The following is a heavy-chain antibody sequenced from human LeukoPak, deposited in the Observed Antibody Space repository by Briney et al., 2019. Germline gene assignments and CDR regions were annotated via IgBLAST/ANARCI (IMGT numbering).Heavy chain of an antibody. CDR1: GGSLSGYY. J-gene: IGHJ4*02. Sequence: SETLSLTCAVYGGSLSGYYWSWIRQPPGKGLEWIGEINHSGSTNYNPSLKRRVTISVDTSKNQFSLKLSSVTAADTAVYYCARGGPAGFDYWGQGTLVTVSS. CDR2: INHSGST. CDR3: ARGGPAGFDY. V-gene: IGHV4-34*01.